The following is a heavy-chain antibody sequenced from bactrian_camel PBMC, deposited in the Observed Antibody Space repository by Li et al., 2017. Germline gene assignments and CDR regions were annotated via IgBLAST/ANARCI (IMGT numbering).Heavy chain of an antibody. CDR1: GHTDSIDSLIT. CDR3: ATDAGMGPRRRYNN. D-gene: IGHD1*01. CDR2: IDPDGTT. J-gene: IGHJ4*01. V-gene: IGHV3S53*01. Sequence: HVQLVESGGDSVQAGGTLRLSCIASGHTDSIDSLITMGWLRQAPGKEREGVAAIDPDGTTRYADSVKGRFTISRDNAKNTVYLQMNSLKSEDTALYYCATDAGMGPRRRYNNWGKGTQVTVS.